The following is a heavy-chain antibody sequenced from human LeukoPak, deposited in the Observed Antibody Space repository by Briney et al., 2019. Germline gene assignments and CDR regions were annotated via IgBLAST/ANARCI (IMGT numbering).Heavy chain of an antibody. J-gene: IGHJ4*02. V-gene: IGHV4-31*03. Sequence: SQTLSLTCTVSGGSISSGGYYWSWIRQHPGKGLEWIGHIYYSGNTYYRLSLKSRVTISVDTSENQFSLKLSSVTAADTAVYYCARGRYSGYDHLDYWGQGTLVTVSS. CDR3: ARGRYSGYDHLDY. D-gene: IGHD5-12*01. CDR2: IYYSGNT. CDR1: GGSISSGGYY.